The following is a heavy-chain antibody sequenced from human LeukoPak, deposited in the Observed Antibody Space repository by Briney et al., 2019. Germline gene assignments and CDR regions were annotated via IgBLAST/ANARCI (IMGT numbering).Heavy chain of an antibody. CDR3: ARVIRYSYGYYFDY. CDR2: IYYSGTT. V-gene: IGHV4-59*01. CDR1: GGSTSGYY. Sequence: SETLSLTCTVSGGSTSGYYWSWIRQPPGKGLECIGYIYYSGTTNYSPSLKSRVTISVDTSKNQFSLKLSSVTAADTAVYYCARVIRYSYGYYFDYWGQGILVTVSS. J-gene: IGHJ4*02. D-gene: IGHD5-18*01.